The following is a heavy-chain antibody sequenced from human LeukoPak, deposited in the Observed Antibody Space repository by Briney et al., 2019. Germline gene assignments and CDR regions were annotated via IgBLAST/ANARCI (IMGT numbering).Heavy chain of an antibody. D-gene: IGHD2-2*01. CDR1: GXTVSSNY. J-gene: IGHJ4*02. CDR3: ARDQASSSSSPY. CDR2: IYTGGST. V-gene: IGHV3-66*01. Sequence: GGSLRLSCAASGXTVSSNYIMWVRQPPGKGLEWVSSIYTGGSTYYADAVKGRFTISRDNSKNTVNLQMNSLRAEDTAVYYCARDQASSSSSPYGGQGTLVTVSS.